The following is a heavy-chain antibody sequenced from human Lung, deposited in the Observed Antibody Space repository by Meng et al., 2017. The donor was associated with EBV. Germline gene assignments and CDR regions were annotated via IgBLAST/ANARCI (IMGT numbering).Heavy chain of an antibody. D-gene: IGHD2-21*01. CDR2: VYRSGST. CDR3: AREGRSHQVGVSVY. V-gene: IGHV4-30-2*01. Sequence: QLQRPVSGSGLGTPSQTLSLTCAVSCCCISSYTSSLNWVRQRPGKGLEWIGFVYRSGSTYYNPSLKSRVIISGDRSNNQFSLKLRFVTAADTAVYYCAREGRSHQVGVSVYWGQGNLVTVSS. CDR1: CCCISSYTSS. J-gene: IGHJ4*02.